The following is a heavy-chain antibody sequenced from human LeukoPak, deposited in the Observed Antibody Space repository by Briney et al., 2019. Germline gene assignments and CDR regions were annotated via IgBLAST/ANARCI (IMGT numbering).Heavy chain of an antibody. CDR3: ARDSEYSSSP. CDR2: IYYSGST. CDR1: GGSISSYY. J-gene: IGHJ5*02. D-gene: IGHD6-6*01. V-gene: IGHV4-59*12. Sequence: SETLSLTCTVSGGSISSYYWSWIRQPPGKGLEWIGYIYYSGSTYYNPSLKSRVTISVDTSKNQFSLKLSSVTAADTAVYYCARDSEYSSSPWGQGTLVTVSS.